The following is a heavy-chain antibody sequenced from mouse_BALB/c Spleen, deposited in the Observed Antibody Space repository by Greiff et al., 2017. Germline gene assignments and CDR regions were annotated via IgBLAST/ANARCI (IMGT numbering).Heavy chain of an antibody. V-gene: IGHV5-17*02. CDR1: GFTFSSFG. Sequence: EVQLVESGGGLVQPGGSRKLSCAASGFTFSSFGMHWVRQAPEKGLEWVAYISSGSSTIYYADTVKGRFTISRDNPKNTLFLQMTSLRSEDTAMYYCARSFITTVVGYFDYWGQGTTLTVSS. D-gene: IGHD1-1*01. J-gene: IGHJ2*01. CDR2: ISSGSSTI. CDR3: ARSFITTVVGYFDY.